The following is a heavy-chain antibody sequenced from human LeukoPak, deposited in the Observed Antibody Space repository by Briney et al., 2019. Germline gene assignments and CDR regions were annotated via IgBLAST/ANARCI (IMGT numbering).Heavy chain of an antibody. V-gene: IGHV1-2*02. CDR1: GYTFSDYY. CDR3: ARDGVDV. J-gene: IGHJ6*02. Sequence: GASVKVSCKAFGYTFSDYYMHWVRQTPGQGLEWMGWINPNGTDTKYAQKFQGRVTMTRDTSISTAYMELSRLRSDDTAVYYCARDGVDVWGQGTTVTVSS. CDR2: INPNGTDT.